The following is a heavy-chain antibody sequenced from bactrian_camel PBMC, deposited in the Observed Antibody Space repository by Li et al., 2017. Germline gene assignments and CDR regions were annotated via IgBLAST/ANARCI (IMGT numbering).Heavy chain of an antibody. CDR1: GLPSSYYT. V-gene: IGHV3S53*01. CDR3: AAESPSPWKIAGRNCRGTYGY. J-gene: IGHJ4*01. D-gene: IGHD2*01. CDR2: VDSDGLT. Sequence: VQLVESGGGLVQPGGSLRLSCAIAGLPSSYYTMAWFRQAPGREREGVAAVDSDGLTRYAESAKGRFTISKDNAENTLYLQMNNLAPEDTAMYYCAAESPSPWKIAGRNCRGTYGYWGQGTQVTVS.